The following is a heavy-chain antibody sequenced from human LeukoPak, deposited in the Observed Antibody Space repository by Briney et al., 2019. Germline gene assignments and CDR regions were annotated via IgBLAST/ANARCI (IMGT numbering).Heavy chain of an antibody. D-gene: IGHD6-19*01. J-gene: IGHJ4*02. Sequence: QPGGSLRLSCAASGFTFSNSWMHSVRQGPGKGPVWVSRIKSDGSYITYADSVKGRFIISRDNAENTLYLQMNSLRVDDTAVYYCATGDSGWYNYWGQGTLVTVSA. CDR2: IKSDGSYI. V-gene: IGHV3-74*03. CDR3: ATGDSGWYNY. CDR1: GFTFSNSW.